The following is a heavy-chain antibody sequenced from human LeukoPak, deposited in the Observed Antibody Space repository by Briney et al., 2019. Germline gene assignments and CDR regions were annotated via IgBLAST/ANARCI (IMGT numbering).Heavy chain of an antibody. CDR2: ISSSSSHI. V-gene: IGHV3-21*01. J-gene: IGHJ4*02. D-gene: IGHD3-3*01. CDR1: GFTFSSYS. Sequence: PGGSLRLSCAASGFTFSSYSMNWVRQAPGKGLEWVSSISSSSSHIYYADSVKGRFTISRDNAKNSLYLQMNSLRAEDTAVYYCARDERAPHYYGNSGYWGQGTLVTVSS. CDR3: ARDERAPHYYGNSGY.